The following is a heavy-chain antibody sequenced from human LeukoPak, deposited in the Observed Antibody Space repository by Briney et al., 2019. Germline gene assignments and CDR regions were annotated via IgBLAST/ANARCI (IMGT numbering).Heavy chain of an antibody. Sequence: SETLSLTCTVSGGSISSYYWSWIRQPPGKGLEWIGYIYYSGSTNYNPSLKSRVTISVDTSKNQFSLKLSSVTAADTAVYYCARVGSSGLVTFYYFDYWGQGTLVTVSS. D-gene: IGHD6-19*01. CDR2: IYYSGST. CDR3: ARVGSSGLVTFYYFDY. V-gene: IGHV4-59*01. J-gene: IGHJ4*02. CDR1: GGSISSYY.